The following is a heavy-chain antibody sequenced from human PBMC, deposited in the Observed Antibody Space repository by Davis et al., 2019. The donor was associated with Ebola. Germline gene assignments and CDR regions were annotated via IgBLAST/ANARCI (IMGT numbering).Heavy chain of an antibody. CDR1: GFTITTNNW. D-gene: IGHD6-19*01. J-gene: IGHJ5*02. CDR2: IFRGGGT. CDR3: GMNAVADNGIVNWFDP. V-gene: IGHV4-4*02. Sequence: PSETLSLTCAVSGFTITTNNWLSFVRYSPNNWLEWIGQIFRGGGTNYTPSLRIRVTISVDKSQNHFSLKLTSVTAAYTAVYYCGMNAVADNGIVNWFDPWGQGILGTVSS.